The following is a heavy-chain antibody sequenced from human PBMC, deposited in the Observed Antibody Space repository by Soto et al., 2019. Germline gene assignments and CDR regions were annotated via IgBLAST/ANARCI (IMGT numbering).Heavy chain of an antibody. CDR3: AGAYSFNYAFDY. CDR2: IFSAGMT. CDR1: GFTVKGNY. J-gene: IGHJ4*02. D-gene: IGHD3-16*01. V-gene: IGHV3-53*01. Sequence: GGSLRLSCTPSGFTVKGNYVGWARQASGKGMEWVSIIFSAGMTYYTDSVKGRFTVSKDISKNTLSLRMNSLRADDTAVYFCAGAYSFNYAFDYWGLGTPVTVSS.